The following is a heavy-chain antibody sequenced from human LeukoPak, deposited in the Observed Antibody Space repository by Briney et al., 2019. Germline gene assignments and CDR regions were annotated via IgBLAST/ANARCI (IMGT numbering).Heavy chain of an antibody. CDR3: ARGANWGSPHY. J-gene: IGHJ4*02. CDR2: IYYSGST. V-gene: IGHV4-59*01. Sequence: SETLSLTCTVSGGSISSDYWSWIRQSPGKGLEWIGYIYYSGSTSYNPSLKSRVTISLDTSKNQFSLKLSSVTAADTAVYYCARGANWGSPHYWGQGTLVPVSS. D-gene: IGHD7-27*01. CDR1: GGSISSDY.